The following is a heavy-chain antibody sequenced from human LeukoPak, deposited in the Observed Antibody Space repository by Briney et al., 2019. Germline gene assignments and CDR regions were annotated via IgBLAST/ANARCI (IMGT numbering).Heavy chain of an antibody. V-gene: IGHV3-23*01. CDR3: ADGKDFDY. J-gene: IGHJ4*02. D-gene: IGHD5-24*01. Sequence: GGSLRLSCAASGFTFSSYAMSWVRQAPGKGLEWVSTISDSGGSRYFADSVKGRLTISRDNSKDTLYLQMNSLRAEDTAVYYCADGKDFDYWGQGTLVTVSS. CDR1: GFTFSSYA. CDR2: ISDSGGSR.